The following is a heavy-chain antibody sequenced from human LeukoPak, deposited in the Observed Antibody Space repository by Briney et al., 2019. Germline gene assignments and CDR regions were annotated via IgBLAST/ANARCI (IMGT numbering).Heavy chain of an antibody. CDR2: ISAYNGNT. D-gene: IGHD5-12*01. J-gene: IGHJ6*04. V-gene: IGHV1-18*04. CDR3: ARSGYSGYDSRYYYYGMDV. CDR1: GCTFTSYG. Sequence: ASVKVSCKASGCTFTSYGISWVRQAPGQGLEWMGWISAYNGNTNYAQKLQGRVTMTTDTSTSTAYMELRSLRSDDTAVYYCARSGYSGYDSRYYYYGMDVWGKGTTVTVSS.